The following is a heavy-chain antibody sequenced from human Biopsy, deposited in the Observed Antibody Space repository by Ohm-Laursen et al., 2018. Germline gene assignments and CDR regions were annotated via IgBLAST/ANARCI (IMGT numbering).Heavy chain of an antibody. CDR3: ARDWGGDYGGNIDYYYFYGMDV. Sequence: SLRLSCAASGFTFSDYYMSWVRQAPGQGLEWLSYISRSGSIIDYADSVKGRFTISRDNAQNTLYLQMNSLRADDTAVYYYARDWGGDYGGNIDYYYFYGMDVWGQGTTVTVSS. CDR2: ISRSGSII. J-gene: IGHJ6*02. CDR1: GFTFSDYY. V-gene: IGHV3-11*01. D-gene: IGHD4-23*01.